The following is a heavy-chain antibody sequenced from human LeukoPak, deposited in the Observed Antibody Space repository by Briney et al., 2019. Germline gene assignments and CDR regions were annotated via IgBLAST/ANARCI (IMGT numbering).Heavy chain of an antibody. Sequence: SETLSLTCAVYGGSFSGYYWSWIRQPPGKVLEWIGSIYYSGSTYYNPSLKSRVTISVDTSKNQFSLKLSSVTAAEATVYYCAREESGNVDYWGQGTLVTASS. CDR2: IYYSGST. J-gene: IGHJ4*02. D-gene: IGHD1-26*01. CDR3: AREESGNVDY. CDR1: GGSFSGYY. V-gene: IGHV4-34*01.